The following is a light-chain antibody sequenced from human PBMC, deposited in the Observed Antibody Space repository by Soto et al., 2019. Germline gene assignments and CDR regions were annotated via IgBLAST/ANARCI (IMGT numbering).Light chain of an antibody. CDR1: NIDTKS. Sequence: SYELTQPPSVSVAPGQTAKITCAGDNIDTKSMHWYQQRPGQAPVLVVHDDTDRAAGIPERFSGSKSGGTATLTISRVEAGDEADYYCQVWDIITYPVVFGGGTQLTVL. CDR3: QVWDIITYPVV. CDR2: DDT. V-gene: IGLV3-21*02. J-gene: IGLJ2*01.